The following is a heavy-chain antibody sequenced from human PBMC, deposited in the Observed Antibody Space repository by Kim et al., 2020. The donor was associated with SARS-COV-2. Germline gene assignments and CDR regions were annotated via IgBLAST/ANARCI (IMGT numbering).Heavy chain of an antibody. Sequence: GGSLRLSCAASGFTFSSYKMNWVRQAPGKGLEWVSSISGSGTTIYYADSVRGRFTISRDNAKNSLYLQMNSLRAEDTAVYYCARGPNYSRFYYG. V-gene: IGHV3-48*03. CDR2: ISGSGTTI. D-gene: IGHD4-4*01. CDR1: GFTFSSYK. CDR3: ARGPNYSRFYYG. J-gene: IGHJ6*01.